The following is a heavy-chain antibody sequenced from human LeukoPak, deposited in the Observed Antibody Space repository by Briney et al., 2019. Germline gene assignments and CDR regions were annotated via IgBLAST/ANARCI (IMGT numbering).Heavy chain of an antibody. CDR2: IYHSGNT. J-gene: IGHJ4*02. D-gene: IGHD3-22*01. CDR1: GXSISTYY. Sequence: SETLSLTCTVSGXSISTYYWSWIRQPPGMGLEWIGYIYHSGNTDHNPSLKSRVTISIDTSKNQFSLKLNSVTAADTAVYYCASLTLADTSRYGEFDYWGQGTLVTVSS. V-gene: IGHV4-59*12. CDR3: ASLTLADTSRYGEFDY.